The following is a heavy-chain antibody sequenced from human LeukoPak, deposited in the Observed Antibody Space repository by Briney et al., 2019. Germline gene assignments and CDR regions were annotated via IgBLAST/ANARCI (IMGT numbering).Heavy chain of an antibody. J-gene: IGHJ5*02. CDR1: GYTFTSYD. CDR2: MNPNSGNT. Sequence: SVKVSCKASGYTFTSYDINWVRQATGQGREWMGWMNPNSGNTGYAQKFQGRVTMTRNTSISTAYMELSSLRSEDTAVYYCARGYCSGGSCYREIAWFDPWGQGTLVTVSS. V-gene: IGHV1-8*01. CDR3: ARGYCSGGSCYREIAWFDP. D-gene: IGHD2-15*01.